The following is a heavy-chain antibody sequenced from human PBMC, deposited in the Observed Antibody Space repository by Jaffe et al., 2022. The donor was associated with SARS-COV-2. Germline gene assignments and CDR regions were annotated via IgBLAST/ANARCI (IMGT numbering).Heavy chain of an antibody. CDR2: IDQGGSA. J-gene: IGHJ6*02. V-gene: IGHV4-34*01. CDR1: GGSFSGYS. Sequence: QVQLQQWGAGLLKPSETLSLTCAVYGGSFSGYSWNWIRQPPGKGLEWIGEIDQGGSANYNPSLKSRVTVSIDMSKNQLSLRLTSVTAADTAVYYCAREPRTARERRRHSSYYGLDFWGQGTTVTVSS. CDR3: AREPRTARERRRHSSYYGLDF. D-gene: IGHD6-6*01.